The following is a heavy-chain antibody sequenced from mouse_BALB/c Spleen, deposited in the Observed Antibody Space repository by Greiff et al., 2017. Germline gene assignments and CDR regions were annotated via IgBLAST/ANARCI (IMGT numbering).Heavy chain of an antibody. D-gene: IGHD2-4*01. CDR3: ARDDDYDDAFAY. CDR1: GFTFSDYY. CDR2: ISDGGSYT. Sequence: EVKLMESGGGLVKPGGSLKLSCAASGFTFSDYYMYWVRQTPEKRLEWVATISDGGSYTYYPDSVKGRFTISRDNAKNNLYLQMSSLKSEDTAMYYCARDDDYDDAFAYWGQGTLVTVSA. V-gene: IGHV5-4*02. J-gene: IGHJ3*01.